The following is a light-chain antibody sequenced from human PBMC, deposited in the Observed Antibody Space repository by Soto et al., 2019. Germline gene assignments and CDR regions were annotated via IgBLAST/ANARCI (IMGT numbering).Light chain of an antibody. J-gene: IGLJ1*01. CDR3: SSYSTTNIIV. CDR2: DVN. Sequence: QSVLTQPASVSWSPGDLVTISCTGASSDVGAYEHVSWYQQHPGRAPKLILYDVNNRPSGVSNHFSGSKSGNTASLVISGLQADEEADYYCSSYSTTNIIVFGSGTKVTVL. V-gene: IGLV2-14*03. CDR1: SSDVGAYEH.